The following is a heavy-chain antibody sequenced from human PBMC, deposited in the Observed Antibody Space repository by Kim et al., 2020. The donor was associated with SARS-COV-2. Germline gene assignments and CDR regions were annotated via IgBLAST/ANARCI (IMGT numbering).Heavy chain of an antibody. CDR1: GFTFSSYA. V-gene: IGHV3-23*01. Sequence: GGSLRLSCAASGFTFSSYALSWVRQAPGKGLEWVSVIGGSGGGTYYADSVKGRFTISRDNSKNTLYLHMDSLRAEDTAIYYCAKDGFYGSGSYSNYWGQGTLVTVSS. CDR2: IGGSGGGT. CDR3: AKDGFYGSGSYSNY. D-gene: IGHD3-10*01. J-gene: IGHJ4*02.